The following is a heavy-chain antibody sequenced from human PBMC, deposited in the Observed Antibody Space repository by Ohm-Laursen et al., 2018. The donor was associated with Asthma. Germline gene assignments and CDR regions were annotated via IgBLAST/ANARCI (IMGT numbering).Heavy chain of an antibody. Sequence: SLRLSCAAPGFTFSSYAMSRVRQAPGKGLEWVAAISGSGGSTYYADSVKGRFTISRDNSKNTLYLQMNSLRAEDTAVYYCARVVVITYFDYWGQGTLVTVSS. V-gene: IGHV3-23*01. CDR1: GFTFSSYA. CDR3: ARVVVITYFDY. CDR2: ISGSGGST. D-gene: IGHD3-22*01. J-gene: IGHJ4*02.